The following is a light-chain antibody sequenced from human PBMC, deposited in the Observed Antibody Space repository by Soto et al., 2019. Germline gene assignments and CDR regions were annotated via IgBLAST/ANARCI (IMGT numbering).Light chain of an antibody. CDR1: SSDVGTYKY. CDR2: EVS. V-gene: IGLV2-8*01. Sequence: QSALTQPPSASGSPGQSVTISCTGTSSDVGTYKYVSWYQQHPGKAPKLMIYEVSKRPSGVPDRFSGSKSGNTASLTVSGLQAEDEADYHCVSYAGSSTLVFGGGTKLTVL. J-gene: IGLJ2*01. CDR3: VSYAGSSTLV.